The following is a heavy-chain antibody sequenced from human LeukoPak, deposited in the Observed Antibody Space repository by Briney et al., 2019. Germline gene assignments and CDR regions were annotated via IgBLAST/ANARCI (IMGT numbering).Heavy chain of an antibody. Sequence: SQTLSLTCAISGDSVSSNSAAWNRIRQSPSRGLEWLGRTYYRSKWYNDYAVSVNNRITINPDTSKYQFSLQLNSVTPEDTAVYYCARSQGNGWLNDCWEQRMLVAVSS. D-gene: IGHD6-19*01. CDR2: TYYRSKWYN. V-gene: IGHV6-1*01. CDR3: ARSQGNGWLNDC. CDR1: GDSVSSNSAA. J-gene: IGHJ4*01.